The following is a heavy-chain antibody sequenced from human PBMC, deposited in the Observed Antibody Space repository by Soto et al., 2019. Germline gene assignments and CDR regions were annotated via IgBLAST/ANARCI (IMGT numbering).Heavy chain of an antibody. CDR3: ARGAAAAGTDWFDA. D-gene: IGHD6-13*01. CDR2: ITTTGRNT. CDR1: XXTFISYX. V-gene: IGHV3-23*01. J-gene: IGHJ5*02. Sequence: EMQLLESGGGLVQPGGSLRLSCXASXXTFISYXMXWXXQAPGXXLEWVSGITTTGRNTYYAESVKGRFTISRDNSKNVVYLQMNSLRAEDTAVYYCARGAAAAGTDWFDAWGQGTLVIVSS.